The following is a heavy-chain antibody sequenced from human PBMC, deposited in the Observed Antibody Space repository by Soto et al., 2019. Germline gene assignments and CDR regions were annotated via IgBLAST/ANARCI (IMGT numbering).Heavy chain of an antibody. J-gene: IGHJ4*02. D-gene: IGHD6-13*01. CDR1: GGSISSSNW. CDR3: ARVPRAAAGTD. V-gene: IGHV4-4*02. CDR2: IYHSGST. Sequence: QVQLQESGPGLVKPSGTLSLTCAVSGGSISSSNWWSWVRQPPGKGLEWSGEIYHSGSTTYNPALKSRVTTSVAKSMNQFSLMLGSVTASDTAVYYCARVPRAAAGTDWGQGTLVTVSS.